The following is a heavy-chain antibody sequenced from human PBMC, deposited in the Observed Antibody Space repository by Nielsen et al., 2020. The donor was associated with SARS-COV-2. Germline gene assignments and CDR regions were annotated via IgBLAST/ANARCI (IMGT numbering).Heavy chain of an antibody. J-gene: IGHJ6*02. CDR2: ISYDGSNK. V-gene: IGHV3-30*03. CDR1: GFTFSSYG. D-gene: IGHD3-16*01. Sequence: GESLKISCAASGFTFSSYGMHWVRQAPGKGLEWVAVISYDGSNKNYADSVKGRFTISRDNSKNTLYLQMNSLRAEDTAVYYYARGSLGNYYYGMDVWGQGTTVTVSS. CDR3: ARGSLGNYYYGMDV.